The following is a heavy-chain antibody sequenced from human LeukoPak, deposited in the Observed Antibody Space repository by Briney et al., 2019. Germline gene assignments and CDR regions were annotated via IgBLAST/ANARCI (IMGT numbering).Heavy chain of an antibody. CDR2: IRSKAYGGTT. D-gene: IGHD5-18*01. CDR1: GFTFGDYA. CDR3: TRAVYSYGRRSWFDP. J-gene: IGHJ5*02. V-gene: IGHV3-49*04. Sequence: PGGSLRLSCTASGFTFGDYAMSWVRQAPGKGLEWVGFIRSKAYGGTTEYAASVKGRFTISTDDSKSIAYLQMNSLKTEDTAVYYCTRAVYSYGRRSWFDPWGQGTLVTVSS.